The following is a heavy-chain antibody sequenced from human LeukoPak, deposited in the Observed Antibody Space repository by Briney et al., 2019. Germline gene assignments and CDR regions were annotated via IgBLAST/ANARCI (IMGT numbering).Heavy chain of an antibody. Sequence: PSETLSLTCTVSGGSISSYYWSWIRQPPGKGLEGIGYIYYSGSTNYNPSLKSRVTISVDTSKNQFSLKLSSVTAADTAVYYCARATSIKYDFWSGYYGVWFDPWGQGTLVTVSS. J-gene: IGHJ5*02. D-gene: IGHD3-3*01. CDR3: ARATSIKYDFWSGYYGVWFDP. CDR2: IYYSGST. V-gene: IGHV4-59*01. CDR1: GGSISSYY.